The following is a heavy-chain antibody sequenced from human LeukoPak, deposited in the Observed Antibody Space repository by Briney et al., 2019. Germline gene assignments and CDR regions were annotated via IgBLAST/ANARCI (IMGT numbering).Heavy chain of an antibody. Sequence: ASVKVSCKASGYTFTSYDINWVRQATGQGLEWMGWMNPNSGNTGYAQKFQGRVTMTRNTSISTAYMELSSLRSEDTAVYYCATRGPNITGTFSFLYYYYYGMDVWGQGTTVTVS. J-gene: IGHJ6*02. D-gene: IGHD1-7*01. CDR2: MNPNSGNT. CDR1: GYTFTSYD. V-gene: IGHV1-8*01. CDR3: ATRGPNITGTFSFLYYYYYGMDV.